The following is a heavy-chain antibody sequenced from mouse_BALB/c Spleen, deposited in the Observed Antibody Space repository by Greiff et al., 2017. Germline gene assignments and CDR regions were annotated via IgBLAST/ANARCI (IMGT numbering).Heavy chain of an antibody. J-gene: IGHJ2*01. Sequence: EVQVVESGPELVKPGASVKIPCKASGYTFTDYNMDWVKQSHGKSLEWIGDINPNNGGTIYNQKFKGKATLTVDKSSSTAYMELRSLTSEDTAVYYCARYYGNYVNYFDYWGQGTTLTVSS. CDR1: GYTFTDYN. CDR2: INPNNGGT. V-gene: IGHV1-18*01. CDR3: ARYYGNYVNYFDY. D-gene: IGHD2-1*01.